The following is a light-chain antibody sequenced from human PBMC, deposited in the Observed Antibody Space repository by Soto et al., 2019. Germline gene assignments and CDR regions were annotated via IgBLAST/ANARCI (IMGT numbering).Light chain of an antibody. J-gene: IGLJ2*01. CDR1: SSNIGNNA. CDR3: AAWDDSLKGVV. CDR2: YDD. Sequence: QSVLTQPPSVSEAPRQRVTISCSGSSSNIGNNAVNWYQQLPGKAPKLLIYYDDLLPSGVSDRFSGSKSGTSASLAISGLQSEDEADDYCAAWDDSLKGVVFGGGTKLTVL. V-gene: IGLV1-36*01.